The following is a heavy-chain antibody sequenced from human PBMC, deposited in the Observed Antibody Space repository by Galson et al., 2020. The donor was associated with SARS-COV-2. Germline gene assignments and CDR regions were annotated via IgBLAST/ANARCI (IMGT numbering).Heavy chain of an antibody. J-gene: IGHJ3*02. CDR1: GGSISSSSYY. V-gene: IGHV4-39*01. CDR3: ARHSVTGTSYSAFEI. D-gene: IGHD1-20*01. Sequence: ETSETLSLTCTVSGGSISSSSYYWGWIRQPPGKGLDWIGSIYYSGSTYYNPSLQSRVTISVDTSKNQFSLKLNSVTAADTAVFYCARHSVTGTSYSAFEIWGQGTVVTVSS. CDR2: IYYSGST.